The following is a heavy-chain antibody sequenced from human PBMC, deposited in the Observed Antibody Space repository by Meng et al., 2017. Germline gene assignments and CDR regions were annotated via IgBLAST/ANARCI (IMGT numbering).Heavy chain of an antibody. V-gene: IGHV3-7*01. D-gene: IGHD3-22*01. CDR3: ARDRGAYYYDSSGYYWTA. CDR2: IKQDGSEK. CDR1: GFTFSSYW. Sequence: GESLKISCAASGFTFSSYWMGWVRQAPGKGLEWVANIKQDGSEKYYVDSVKGRFTISRDNAKNSLYLQMNSLRAEDTAVYYCARDRGAYYYDSSGYYWTAWGQGTLVTVSS. J-gene: IGHJ4*02.